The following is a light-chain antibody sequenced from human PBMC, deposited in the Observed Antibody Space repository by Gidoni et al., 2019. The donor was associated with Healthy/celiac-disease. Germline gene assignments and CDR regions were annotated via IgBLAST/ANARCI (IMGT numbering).Light chain of an antibody. V-gene: IGLV3-21*03. CDR2: DDS. Sequence: SYVLTQPPSVSVDPGKTARITCGGNNSGSKSVHWYQQKPGQAPVLVVYDDSARPSGIPARFSGSHSGNTATLTLSRVEAGDEADYYCQVWDSSSDHGVFGGGTKLTVL. CDR3: QVWDSSSDHGV. CDR1: NSGSKS. J-gene: IGLJ3*02.